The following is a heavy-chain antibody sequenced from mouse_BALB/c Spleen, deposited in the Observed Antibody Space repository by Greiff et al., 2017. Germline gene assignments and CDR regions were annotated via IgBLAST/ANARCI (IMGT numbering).Heavy chain of an antibody. CDR2: INPGSGGT. J-gene: IGHJ3*01. V-gene: IGHV1-54*01. Sequence: QVHVKQSGAELVRPGTSVKVSCKASGYAFTNYLIEWVKQRPGQGLEWIGVINPGSGGTNYNEKFKGKATLTADKSSSTAYMQLSSLTSDDSAVYCCARVESYGYDDWFAYWGQGTLVTVSA. D-gene: IGHD2-2*01. CDR3: ARVESYGYDDWFAY. CDR1: GYAFTNYL.